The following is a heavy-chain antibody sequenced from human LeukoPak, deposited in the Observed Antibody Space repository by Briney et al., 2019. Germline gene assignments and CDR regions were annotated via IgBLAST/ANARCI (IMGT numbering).Heavy chain of an antibody. Sequence: SETLSLTCTVSGGSISPYFWSWLRQPPGKGLELEWIGYIHYSGSTNYSPSLKSRVTISVDTSKNQFSLKLSSVTAADTAVYYCARDSMVRGVISVDAFDIWGQGTMVTVSS. CDR3: ARDSMVRGVISVDAFDI. V-gene: IGHV4-59*12. CDR2: IHYSGST. J-gene: IGHJ3*02. CDR1: GGSISPYF. D-gene: IGHD3-10*01.